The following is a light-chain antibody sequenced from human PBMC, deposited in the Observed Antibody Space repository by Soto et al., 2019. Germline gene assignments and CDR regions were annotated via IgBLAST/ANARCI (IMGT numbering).Light chain of an antibody. J-gene: IGKJ4*01. CDR1: QSVSGSY. V-gene: IGKV3-20*01. CDR2: GAS. CDR3: QQDSSSLT. Sequence: EIVLTQSPGTLSLSPGDRATLSCRASQSVSGSYLAWYQQRPGQAPRLLIYGASTRATGIPDRFSGSGSGTDFTLTINRLEPEDFAVYYCQQDSSSLTFGGGTKVEIK.